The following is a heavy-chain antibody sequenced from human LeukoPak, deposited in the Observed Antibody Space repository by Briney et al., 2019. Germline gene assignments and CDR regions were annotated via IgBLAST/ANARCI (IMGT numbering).Heavy chain of an antibody. CDR3: ARGETSVNDLLIDY. CDR1: GYTFTGYY. Sequence: ASVKVSCKASGYTFTGYYMHWVRQAPGQGLEWMGWINPNSGGTDYAQKFQGRVTMTRDTSITTAYMELSSLRSDDTAVYYCARGETSVNDLLIDYWGQGTLVTVSS. V-gene: IGHV1-2*02. CDR2: INPNSGGT. J-gene: IGHJ4*02. D-gene: IGHD4-11*01.